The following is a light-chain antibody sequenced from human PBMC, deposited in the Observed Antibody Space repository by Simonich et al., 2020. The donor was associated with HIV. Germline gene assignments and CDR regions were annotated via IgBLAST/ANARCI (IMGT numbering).Light chain of an antibody. Sequence: QSALTQPASVSGSPGQSITISCTGTSSDVGGYNYVSWYQQHPGKAPKLMIDDVSKRPSGVSNRFSGSKSGNTASLTISGLQAGDEADYYCSSYTSSSTPVFGGGTKVTVL. CDR1: SSDVGGYNY. V-gene: IGLV2-14*03. J-gene: IGLJ2*01. CDR2: DVS. CDR3: SSYTSSSTPV.